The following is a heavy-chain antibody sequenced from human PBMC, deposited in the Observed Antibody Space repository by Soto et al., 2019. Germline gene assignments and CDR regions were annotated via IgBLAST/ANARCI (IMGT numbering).Heavy chain of an antibody. CDR1: GFTFSSYA. D-gene: IGHD3-22*01. CDR3: ARDRDYYDSSGLFDY. J-gene: IGHJ4*02. V-gene: IGHV3-30-3*01. Sequence: VQLVESGGGVVQPGRSLRLSCAASGFTFSSYAMHWVRQAPGKGLAWVAVISYDGSNKYYADSVKGRFTISRDNSKNTLYLQMNSLRAEDTAVYYCARDRDYYDSSGLFDYWGQGTLVTVSS. CDR2: ISYDGSNK.